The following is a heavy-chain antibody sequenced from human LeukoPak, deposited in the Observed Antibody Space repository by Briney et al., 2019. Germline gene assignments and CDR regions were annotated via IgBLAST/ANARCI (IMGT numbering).Heavy chain of an antibody. D-gene: IGHD3-3*01. CDR2: INWNGGST. J-gene: IGHJ4*02. CDR1: GFTFDDYG. Sequence: GGSLRLSCAASGFTFDDYGMSWVRQAPGKGLEWVSGINWNGGSTGYADSVKGRFTISRDNAKNSLYLQMNSLRAEDTAVYYCARSLATYYDFWSGYYLHWGQGTLVTVSS. CDR3: ARSLATYYDFWSGYYLH. V-gene: IGHV3-20*04.